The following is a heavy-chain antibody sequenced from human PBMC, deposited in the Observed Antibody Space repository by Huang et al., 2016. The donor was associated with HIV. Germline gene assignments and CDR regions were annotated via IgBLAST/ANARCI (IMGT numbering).Heavy chain of an antibody. CDR3: ARARGFLYDSTGYYSRYYFDS. CDR1: GFNFNNYD. CDR2: MNPKSGNT. V-gene: IGHV1-8*03. D-gene: IGHD3-22*01. J-gene: IGHJ4*02. Sequence: QVQLVQSGAEVKKPGASVKVSCKASGFNFNNYDFNWVRQASGQGLEWMGLMNPKSGNTGYEQKFQGRVTSTRNTSITTAYMELRSLRSEDTAVYYCARARGFLYDSTGYYSRYYFDSWGQGTLVTISS.